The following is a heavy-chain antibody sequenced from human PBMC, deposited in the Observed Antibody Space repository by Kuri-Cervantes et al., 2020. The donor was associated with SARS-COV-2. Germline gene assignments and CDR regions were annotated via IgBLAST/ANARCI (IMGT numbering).Heavy chain of an antibody. CDR2: INPSDGTT. D-gene: IGHD3-10*01. Sequence: ASVKVSCKASGYTFTNYHMHWVRQAPGQGLEWIGIINPSDGTTMYAQIFQGRVSMTRDTSTNTVYMELSSLRSEDTAVYYCARRPGSGSYEVKGWFDPWGQGTLVTVSS. CDR1: GYTFTNYH. CDR3: ARRPGSGSYEVKGWFDP. V-gene: IGHV1-46*01. J-gene: IGHJ5*02.